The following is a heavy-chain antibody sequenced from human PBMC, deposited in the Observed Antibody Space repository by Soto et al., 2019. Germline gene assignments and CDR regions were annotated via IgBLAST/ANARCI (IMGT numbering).Heavy chain of an antibody. Sequence: GESLKISCAASGFTFSSYAMSWVRQAPGKGLEWVSAISGSGGSTYYADSVKGRFTISRDNSKNTLYLQMNSLRAEDTAVYYCAIHPTSDGMTTVTTFLDFDYWGQGTLVTVSS. CDR2: ISGSGGST. D-gene: IGHD4-17*01. CDR3: AIHPTSDGMTTVTTFLDFDY. V-gene: IGHV3-23*01. J-gene: IGHJ4*02. CDR1: GFTFSSYA.